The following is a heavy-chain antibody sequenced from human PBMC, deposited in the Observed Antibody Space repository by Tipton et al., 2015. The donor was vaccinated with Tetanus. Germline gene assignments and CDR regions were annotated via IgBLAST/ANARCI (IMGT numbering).Heavy chain of an antibody. Sequence: GLVKPSETLSLTCAVSGGSFSGFYWSWIRQPPGKGLEWIGEINHRGGTSYNPSLKSRVTISVDTSKNQFSLNMSSVTAADTAVYYCARHLYGYWFDPWGPGALVTVSS. D-gene: IGHD5-24*01. CDR3: ARHLYGYWFDP. J-gene: IGHJ5*02. CDR2: INHRGGT. CDR1: GGSFSGFY. V-gene: IGHV4-34*01.